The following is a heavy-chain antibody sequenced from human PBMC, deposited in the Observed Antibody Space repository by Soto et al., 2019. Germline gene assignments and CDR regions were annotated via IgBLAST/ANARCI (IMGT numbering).Heavy chain of an antibody. CDR2: IIPIFGTA. CDR3: AKWEMATAIRY. J-gene: IGHJ4*02. Sequence: SVKVSCKASGCTFSSYAISWVRQAPGQGLEWMGGIIPIFGTANYAQKFQGRVTITADESTSTAYMELSSLRSEDTAVYYCAKWEMATAIRYWGQGTLVTVSS. V-gene: IGHV1-69*13. D-gene: IGHD5-18*01. CDR1: GCTFSSYA.